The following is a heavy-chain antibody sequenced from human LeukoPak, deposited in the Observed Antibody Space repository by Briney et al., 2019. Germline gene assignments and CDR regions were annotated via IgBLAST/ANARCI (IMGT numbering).Heavy chain of an antibody. CDR1: GFTFSTYT. V-gene: IGHV3-23*01. J-gene: IGHJ4*02. CDR3: ARGWGKIDY. D-gene: IGHD7-27*01. Sequence: GGSLRLSCAASGFTFSTYTMTWVRQAPGKGLEWVSAISGSGGSTYYADSVKGRFTISRDNSKNTLYLQMNSLRAEDTAVYYCARGWGKIDYWGQGTLVTVSS. CDR2: ISGSGGST.